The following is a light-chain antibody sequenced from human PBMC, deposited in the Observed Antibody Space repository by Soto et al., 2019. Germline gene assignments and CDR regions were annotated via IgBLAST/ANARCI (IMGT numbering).Light chain of an antibody. CDR3: SSYISSSTLVI. CDR2: EVS. Sequence: QSALTQPASVSGSPEQSITISCTGTSSDVGGYNYVSWYQHHPGKAPKLMIFEVSTRPSGVSNRFSGSKSGNTASLTISGLQAEDEADYYCSSYISSSTLVIFGGGTKLTVL. CDR1: SSDVGGYNY. J-gene: IGLJ2*01. V-gene: IGLV2-14*01.